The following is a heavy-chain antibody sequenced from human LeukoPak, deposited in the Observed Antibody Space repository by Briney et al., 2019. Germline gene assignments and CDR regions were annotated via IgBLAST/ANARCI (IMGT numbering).Heavy chain of an antibody. J-gene: IGHJ3*02. Sequence: SETLSLTCSVSGGSISNYYWSWTRQPPGKGLEWLGYMSNSGSTRYNSSLKSRVTISIDTSKNQFSLKLSSVTATDTAVYYCAREGYCSSTSCTDAFDIWGQGTMVTVSS. CDR1: GGSISNYY. CDR2: MSNSGST. CDR3: AREGYCSSTSCTDAFDI. D-gene: IGHD2-2*01. V-gene: IGHV4-59*12.